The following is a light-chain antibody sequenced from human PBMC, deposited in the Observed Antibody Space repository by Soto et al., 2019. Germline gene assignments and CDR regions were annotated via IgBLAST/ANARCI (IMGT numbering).Light chain of an antibody. CDR1: SSDIGNYDF. CDR2: EVS. Sequence: QSALTQPASVSGSPGQSITISCTGTSSDIGNYDFVSWYQQVPGTAPKAMIYEVSSRPSGVSNRFSGSKSGNTASLTISGLQAEDEAYYYCLLYYGGALPNWLFGGGTKLTVL. V-gene: IGLV2-14*01. CDR3: LLYYGGALPNWL. J-gene: IGLJ3*02.